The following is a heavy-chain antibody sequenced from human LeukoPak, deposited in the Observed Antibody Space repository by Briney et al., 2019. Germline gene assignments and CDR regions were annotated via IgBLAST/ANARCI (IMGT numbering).Heavy chain of an antibody. CDR2: ISGSGGST. CDR1: GFTFGTYA. D-gene: IGHD3-22*01. J-gene: IGHJ4*02. Sequence: GGSLRLSCAASGFTFGTYAMSWVRQAPGKGLEWVSDISGSGGSTYYADSVKGRFTISRDNSKNTLYLQMNSLRAEDTAIYYCAKDNRGTIVVVTPCYFDYWGQGTLVTVSS. V-gene: IGHV3-23*01. CDR3: AKDNRGTIVVVTPCYFDY.